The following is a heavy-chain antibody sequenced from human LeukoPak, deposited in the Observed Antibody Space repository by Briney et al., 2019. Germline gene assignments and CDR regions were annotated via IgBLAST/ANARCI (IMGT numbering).Heavy chain of an antibody. CDR2: ISSSSSYI. Sequence: GGSLRLSCAASGFTFSSYSMNWVRQAPGKGLEWVSSISSSSSYIYYADSVKGRFTISRDNAKNSLDLQMNSLRAEDTAVYYCARGANYDILTGYLDYWGQGTLVTVSS. D-gene: IGHD3-9*01. CDR1: GFTFSSYS. J-gene: IGHJ4*02. V-gene: IGHV3-21*01. CDR3: ARGANYDILTGYLDY.